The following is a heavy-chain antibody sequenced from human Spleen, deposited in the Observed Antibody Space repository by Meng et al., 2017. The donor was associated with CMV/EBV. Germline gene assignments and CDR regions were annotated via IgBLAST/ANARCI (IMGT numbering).Heavy chain of an antibody. CDR1: GFPFSTYG. D-gene: IGHD3-22*01. CDR2: IWYDGSKK. J-gene: IGHJ4*02. Sequence: GGSLRLSCAASGFPFSTYGMHWVRQAPGEGLEWVAVIWYDGSKKYYADSVKGRFTISRDNSKNTLFLQMNSLRAEDTAVYHCVRYNDNTGHFDFWGQGTLVTVSS. CDR3: VRYNDNTGHFDF. V-gene: IGHV3-33*01.